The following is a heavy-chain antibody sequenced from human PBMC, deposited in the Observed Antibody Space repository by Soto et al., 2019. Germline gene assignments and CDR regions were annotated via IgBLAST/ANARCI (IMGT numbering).Heavy chain of an antibody. CDR1: GYTFIVYF. CDR3: ARIANFYDDSFDY. Sequence: ASVKVSCKASGYTFIVYFMHWVRQAPGQGLEWMGWINPNTGGTKYAQKFQGWVTMTRDTSISTVYTELNRLRSDDTAVYYCARIANFYDDSFDYWGQGALVTVSS. CDR2: INPNTGGT. J-gene: IGHJ4*02. V-gene: IGHV1-2*04. D-gene: IGHD3-22*01.